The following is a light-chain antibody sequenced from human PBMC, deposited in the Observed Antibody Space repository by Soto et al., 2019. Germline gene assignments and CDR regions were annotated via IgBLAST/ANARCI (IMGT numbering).Light chain of an antibody. V-gene: IGKV4-1*01. J-gene: IGKJ1*01. Sequence: DIVMTQSPDSLAVSLGERATFNCKSSQSILDRSKNKYYLAWYQQKSGQPPKLLIYWASLREPGVPDRFTGSGSGTDFTLTISSMQAEDVAFYYCQQYFTSPWTFGQGTKVDIK. CDR3: QQYFTSPWT. CDR2: WAS. CDR1: QSILDRSKNKYY.